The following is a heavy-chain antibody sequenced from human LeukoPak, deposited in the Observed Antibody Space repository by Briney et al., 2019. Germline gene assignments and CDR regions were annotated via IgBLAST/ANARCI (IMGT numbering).Heavy chain of an antibody. CDR2: ISSSSSYI. D-gene: IGHD1-26*01. CDR3: ARIGSYYYYYYYGMDV. Sequence: GGSLRLSCAASGFTFSSYSMNWVRQAPGKGLEWVSSISSSSSYIYYADSVKGRFTISRDNAKNSLYLQMNSLRAEDTAVYYCARIGSYYYYYYYGMDVWGQGTTVTVSS. V-gene: IGHV3-21*04. J-gene: IGHJ6*02. CDR1: GFTFSSYS.